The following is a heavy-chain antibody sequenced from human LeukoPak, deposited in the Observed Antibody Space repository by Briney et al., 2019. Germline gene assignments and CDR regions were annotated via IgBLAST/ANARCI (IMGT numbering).Heavy chain of an antibody. D-gene: IGHD3-16*01. CDR2: IYYSGST. Sequence: SETLSLTCTVSGGSISSSPYYWGWIRQPPGKGLEWIGTIYYSGSTYYNPSLKSRVTISVDTSKNQFSLKLSSVTAADTAVYYCARDWGSSLDYWGQGTLVTVSS. J-gene: IGHJ4*02. CDR1: GGSISSSPYY. V-gene: IGHV4-39*02. CDR3: ARDWGSSLDY.